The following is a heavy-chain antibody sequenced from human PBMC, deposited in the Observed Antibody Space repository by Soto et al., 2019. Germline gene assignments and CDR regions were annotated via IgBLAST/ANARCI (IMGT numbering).Heavy chain of an antibody. Sequence: SETLSLTCTVSGDSISSDKWWSWVRQPPGKGLEWIGEIHHSGRTNYNPSLKSRVTILVEKSKNQVSLELSSMTAADTAVYYCARGGDWQFDYWGQGTLVTVSS. CDR1: GDSISSDKW. D-gene: IGHD2-21*02. CDR2: IHHSGRT. V-gene: IGHV4-4*02. J-gene: IGHJ4*02. CDR3: ARGGDWQFDY.